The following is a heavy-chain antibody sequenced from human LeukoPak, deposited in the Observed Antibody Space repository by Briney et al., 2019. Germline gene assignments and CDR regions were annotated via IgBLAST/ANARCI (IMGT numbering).Heavy chain of an antibody. CDR3: ARHSGSYYGPVDIDY. D-gene: IGHD1-26*01. Sequence: GESLKISCKGSGYSFTSYWIGWVRQMPGKGLEWMGIIYPGDSDTRYSPSFQGQVTISADKSISTAYLQWSSLKASDTAMYYCARHSGSYYGPVDIDYWGQGTLVTVSS. CDR1: GYSFTSYW. V-gene: IGHV5-51*01. CDR2: IYPGDSDT. J-gene: IGHJ4*02.